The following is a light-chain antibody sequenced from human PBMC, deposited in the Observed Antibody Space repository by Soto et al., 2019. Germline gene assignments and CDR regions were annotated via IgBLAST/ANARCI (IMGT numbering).Light chain of an antibody. Sequence: QSVLTQAPSASGTPGQRVIISCSGSSSSIGSNTVNWYQQLPGMAPKLLIYNNNQRPSGVPDRFSGSKSGTSASLAISGLQSADEADYYCATWDDSRNKHFGTGTKVTVL. V-gene: IGLV1-44*01. CDR1: SSSIGSNT. CDR3: ATWDDSRNKH. J-gene: IGLJ1*01. CDR2: NNN.